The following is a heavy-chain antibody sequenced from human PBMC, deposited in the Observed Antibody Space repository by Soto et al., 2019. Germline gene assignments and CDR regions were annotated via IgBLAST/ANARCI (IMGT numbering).Heavy chain of an antibody. CDR1: GFTFSDYY. J-gene: IGHJ4*02. D-gene: IGHD6-13*01. CDR2: ISSSGSTI. Sequence: GGSLRLSCAASGFTFSDYYMSWIRQAPGKGLEWVSYISSSGSTIYYADSVKGRFTISRDNAKNTLYLQMNSLRAEDTAVYYCAKEPYSSSWYFDYWGQGTLVTVSS. V-gene: IGHV3-11*01. CDR3: AKEPYSSSWYFDY.